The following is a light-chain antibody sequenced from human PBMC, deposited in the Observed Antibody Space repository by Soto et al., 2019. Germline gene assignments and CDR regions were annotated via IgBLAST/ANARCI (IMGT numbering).Light chain of an antibody. V-gene: IGLV3-21*02. CDR1: DIGSES. CDR3: QVWHRSGDLPNVV. J-gene: IGLJ2*01. Sequence: SYELTQPPSVSVAPGQTARITCGGSDIGSESVHWYQQKPGQAPVLVVYDDSDRPSGIPERLSGSNSGDTATLTISRVEVGDEDDYHCQVWHRSGDLPNVVFGGGTKLTVL. CDR2: DDS.